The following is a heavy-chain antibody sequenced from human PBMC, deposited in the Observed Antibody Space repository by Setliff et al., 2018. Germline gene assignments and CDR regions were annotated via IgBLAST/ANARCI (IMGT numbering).Heavy chain of an antibody. Sequence: PSETLSLTCTVSGGSIKSGSYYWSWIRQPAGKGLEWIGRIYASGYTNYNPSLKSRVTMSVDTSNNQFSLKLSSVTAADTAVYYCARTMYSSSWYGAFDIWGQGTMVTVSS. V-gene: IGHV4-61*02. CDR3: ARTMYSSSWYGAFDI. CDR2: IYASGYT. J-gene: IGHJ3*02. CDR1: GGSIKSGSYY. D-gene: IGHD6-13*01.